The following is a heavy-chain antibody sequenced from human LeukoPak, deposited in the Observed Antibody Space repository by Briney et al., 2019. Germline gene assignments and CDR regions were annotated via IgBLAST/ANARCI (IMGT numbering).Heavy chain of an antibody. CDR3: ARAASGYSSSWYPTYYFDY. D-gene: IGHD6-13*01. J-gene: IGHJ4*02. CDR1: GDSVSSNSAA. Sequence: SQTLSLTCAISGDSVSSNSAAWNWIRQSPSRGLEWLGRTYYRSKWYNDYAVSAKSRITINPDTSKNQFSLQLNSVTPEDTAVYYRARAASGYSSSWYPTYYFDYWGQGTLVTVSS. V-gene: IGHV6-1*01. CDR2: TYYRSKWYN.